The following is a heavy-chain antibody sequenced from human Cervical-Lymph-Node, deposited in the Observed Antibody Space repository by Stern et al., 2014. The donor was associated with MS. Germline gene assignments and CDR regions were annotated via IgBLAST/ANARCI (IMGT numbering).Heavy chain of an antibody. D-gene: IGHD6-19*01. CDR3: ARPLGSGWTAGWYY. CDR2: ICPDDSDT. CDR1: GYSFTTFW. Sequence: VQLVQSGAEVKKPGESLKISCKGSGYSFTTFWIGWVRQMPGKSLEWMGIICPDDSDTRYSPSFQGQVTISADKSTDTAYLQWSSLKASDTATYYCARPLGSGWTAGWYYWGQGTRVTVSS. J-gene: IGHJ4*02. V-gene: IGHV5-51*03.